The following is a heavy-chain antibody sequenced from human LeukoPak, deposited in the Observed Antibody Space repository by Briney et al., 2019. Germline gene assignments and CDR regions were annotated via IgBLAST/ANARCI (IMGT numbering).Heavy chain of an antibody. CDR1: GFTFSTYW. Sequence: GGSPRLSCAASGFTFSTYWMSWVRQAPGKGLEWVAILNQDGSEKYYVDSVKGRFTISRDNAENSLYLQMNSLGVEDTAIYYCARRRGDVWGQGTTVTVSS. CDR3: ARRRGDV. CDR2: LNQDGSEK. V-gene: IGHV3-7*05. J-gene: IGHJ6*02.